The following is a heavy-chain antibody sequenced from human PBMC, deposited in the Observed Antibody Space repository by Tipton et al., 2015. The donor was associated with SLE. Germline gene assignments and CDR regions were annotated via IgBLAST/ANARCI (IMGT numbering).Heavy chain of an antibody. J-gene: IGHJ4*02. D-gene: IGHD3-22*01. CDR2: IYYSGST. Sequence: TLSLTCTVSGGSISSHYWSWIRQPPGKGLEWIGYIYYSGSTNYNPSLKSRVTISVDTSKNQFSLKLSSVTAADTAVYYCARGGSSGYYYFDYWGQGTLVTVSS. CDR1: GGSISSHY. CDR3: ARGGSSGYYYFDY. V-gene: IGHV4-59*11.